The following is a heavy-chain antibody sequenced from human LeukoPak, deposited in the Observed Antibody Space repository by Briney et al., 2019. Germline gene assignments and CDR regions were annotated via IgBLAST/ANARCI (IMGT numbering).Heavy chain of an antibody. J-gene: IGHJ5*02. D-gene: IGHD1-14*01. CDR3: ARDHVLNWFDP. CDR2: INHSGST. Sequence: ASETLSLTCAVYGGSFSGYYWSWIRQPPGKGLEWIGEINHSGSTNYNPSLKSRVTISVDTSKNQSSLKLSSVTAADTAVYYCARDHVLNWFDPWGQGALVTVSS. V-gene: IGHV4-34*01. CDR1: GGSFSGYY.